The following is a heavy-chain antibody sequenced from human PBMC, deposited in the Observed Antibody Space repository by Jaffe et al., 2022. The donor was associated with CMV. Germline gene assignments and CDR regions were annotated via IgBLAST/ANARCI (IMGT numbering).Heavy chain of an antibody. CDR2: IFSNDEK. Sequence: QVTLEESGPVLVKPTETLTLTCTVSGFSLNNDKMGVTWIRQPPGKALEWLGHIFSNDEKPYSISLQSRLTISKDTSKSQVVLTMTNMQPVDTATYYCARLPKVGFCSRGSCYSYFHYMDVWGKGTTVTVSS. V-gene: IGHV2-26*01. CDR1: GFSLNNDKMG. CDR3: ARLPKVGFCSRGSCYSYFHYMDV. D-gene: IGHD2-15*01. J-gene: IGHJ6*03.